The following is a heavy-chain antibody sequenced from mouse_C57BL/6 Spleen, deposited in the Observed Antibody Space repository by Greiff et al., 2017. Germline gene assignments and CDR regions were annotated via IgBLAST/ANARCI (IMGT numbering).Heavy chain of an antibody. J-gene: IGHJ2*01. CDR1: GYTFTDYE. Sequence: VQLQQSGAELVRPGASVTLSCKASGYTFTDYEMHWVKQTPVHGLEWIGAIDPETGGTAYNQKFKGKAILTADKSSSTAYMELRSLTSEDSAVYYSTRGSYNYFDYWGQGTTLTVSS. CDR3: TRGSYNYFDY. CDR2: IDPETGGT. D-gene: IGHD2-12*01. V-gene: IGHV1-15*01.